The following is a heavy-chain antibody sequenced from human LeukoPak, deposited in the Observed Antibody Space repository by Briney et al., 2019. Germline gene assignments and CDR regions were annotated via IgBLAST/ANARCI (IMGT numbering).Heavy chain of an antibody. CDR1: GFTVSSNY. V-gene: IGHV3-66*01. CDR2: IYSASIT. J-gene: IGHJ4*02. CDR3: ATSPSAGY. Sequence: GGSLRLSCAASGFTVSSNYMRWVRQAPGNVLQSLSFIYSASITPSADSVKRRFTISSDSSQNTLFLQMNSLSAEDTAVYYCATSPSAGYWGQGTLVTVSS.